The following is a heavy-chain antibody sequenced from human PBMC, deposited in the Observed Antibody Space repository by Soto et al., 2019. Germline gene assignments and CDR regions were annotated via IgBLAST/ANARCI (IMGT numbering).Heavy chain of an antibody. CDR2: IYYSGST. V-gene: IGHV4-39*01. CDR1: GGSISSSSYY. CDR3: ARHLRTTGFYYYYGMDV. J-gene: IGHJ6*02. D-gene: IGHD1-7*01. Sequence: QLQLQESGPGLVKPSETLSLTCTVSGGSISSSSYYWGWIRQPPGKGLEWIGSIYYSGSTYYNPSLKSRVTISVDTSKNQFSLKLSSVTAADTAVYYCARHLRTTGFYYYYGMDVWGQGTKVTV.